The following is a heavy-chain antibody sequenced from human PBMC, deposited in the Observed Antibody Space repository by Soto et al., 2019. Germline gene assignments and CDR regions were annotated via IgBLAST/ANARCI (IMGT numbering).Heavy chain of an antibody. CDR2: MNPNSGNT. CDR3: ARGSGEPHAFDI. J-gene: IGHJ3*02. V-gene: IGHV1-8*02. CDR1: GYTFTSYA. D-gene: IGHD3-10*01. Sequence: ASVKVSCKASGYTFTSYAMHWVRQAPGQRLEWMGWMNPNSGNTGYAQKFQGRVTMTRNTSISTAYMELSSLRSEDTAVYYCARGSGEPHAFDIWGQGTMVTVSS.